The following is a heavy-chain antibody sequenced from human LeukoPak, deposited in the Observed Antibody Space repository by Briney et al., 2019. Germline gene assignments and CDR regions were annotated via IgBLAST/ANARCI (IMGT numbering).Heavy chain of an antibody. CDR1: GYSFSTHW. CDR3: ARDQSGEWELLSGWWFDP. V-gene: IGHV1-46*01. J-gene: IGHJ5*02. Sequence: ASVKVSCKASGYSFSTHWMHWVRQAPGQGLGGRGIINPSGGFTSYAQKLQGRVTVTRDMSTSTVYMELSNLRSEDTAVYYCARDQSGEWELLSGWWFDPWGQGTLVTVSS. CDR2: INPSGGFT. D-gene: IGHD1-26*01.